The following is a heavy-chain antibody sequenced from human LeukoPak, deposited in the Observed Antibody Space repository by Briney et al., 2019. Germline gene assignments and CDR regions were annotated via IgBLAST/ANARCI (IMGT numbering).Heavy chain of an antibody. CDR3: AREVILG. CDR1: GLPSGSYE. D-gene: IGHD3-16*02. V-gene: IGHV3-48*03. J-gene: IGHJ4*02. CDR2: ISYSGTTT. Sequence: GGPLGPSCAASGLPSGSYEMNWVRQAPGKGLEWVSYISYSGTTTYYADSVKGRFTISRDNAQDSLYLQMNSLSTEDTAVYYCAREVILGWGQGTLVTVSS.